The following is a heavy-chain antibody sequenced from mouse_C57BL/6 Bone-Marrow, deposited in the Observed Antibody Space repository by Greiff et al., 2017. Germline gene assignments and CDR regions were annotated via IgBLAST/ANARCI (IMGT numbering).Heavy chain of an antibody. CDR1: GYAFTNYL. J-gene: IGHJ2*01. D-gene: IGHD2-5*01. Sequence: VQLQESGAELVRPGTSVKVSCKASGYAFTNYLIEWVKQRPGQGLAWIGVINPGSGGTNYNEKFKGKATLTADKSSSTAYMQLSSLTSEDSAVYFCARQGGSNLYYFDYWGQGTTLTVSS. CDR2: INPGSGGT. V-gene: IGHV1-54*01. CDR3: ARQGGSNLYYFDY.